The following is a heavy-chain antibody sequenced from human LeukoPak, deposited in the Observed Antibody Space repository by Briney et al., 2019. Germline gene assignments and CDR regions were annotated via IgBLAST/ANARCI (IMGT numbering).Heavy chain of an antibody. J-gene: IGHJ5*02. Sequence: SETLSLTCTVSGGSISSGGYYWSWIRQHPGKGLEWIGYIYYSGSTYYNPSLKSRVTISIDTSKNQFSLKLSSVTATDTAVYYCASLREGGVAHWFDPWGRGTLDTVSS. CDR1: GGSISSGGYY. CDR3: ASLREGGVAHWFDP. D-gene: IGHD2-15*01. CDR2: IYYSGST. V-gene: IGHV4-31*03.